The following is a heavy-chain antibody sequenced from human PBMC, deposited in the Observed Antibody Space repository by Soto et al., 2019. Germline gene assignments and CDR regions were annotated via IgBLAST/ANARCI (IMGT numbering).Heavy chain of an antibody. D-gene: IGHD4-4*01. CDR3: ARLGMTTVTTHNFDP. CDR1: GGSISSSSYY. Sequence: SETLSLTCTVSGGSISSSSYYWGWIRQPPGKGLEWIGSIYYSGGTYYNPSLKSRVTISVDTSKNQFSLKLSSVTAADTAVYYCARLGMTTVTTHNFDPWGQGTLVTVSS. J-gene: IGHJ5*02. V-gene: IGHV4-39*01. CDR2: IYYSGGT.